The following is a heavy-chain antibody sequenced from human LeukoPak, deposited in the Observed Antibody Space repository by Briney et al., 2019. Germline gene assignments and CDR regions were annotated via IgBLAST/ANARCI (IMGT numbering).Heavy chain of an antibody. Sequence: ASVKVSCKASGYTFTGYYMHWVRQAPGQGLEWMGGFDPEDGETIYAQKFQGRVTMTEDTSTDTAYMELSSLRSEDTAVYYCATWQYGSGSYYNLDYWGQGTLVTVSS. CDR2: FDPEDGET. CDR1: GYTFTGYY. V-gene: IGHV1-24*01. D-gene: IGHD3-10*01. CDR3: ATWQYGSGSYYNLDY. J-gene: IGHJ4*02.